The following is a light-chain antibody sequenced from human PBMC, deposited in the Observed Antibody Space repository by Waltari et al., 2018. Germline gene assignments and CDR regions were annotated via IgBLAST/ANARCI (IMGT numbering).Light chain of an antibody. J-gene: IGKJ2*01. Sequence: EIVMTQSPATLPVSPGERATLSCRASQGISIYLAWFQQKPGQAPRLLIYHASTRATGIPARLSGSGSGTEFTLTISSLQSEDFAVYYCQQYYDGRTFGQGTKLEIK. CDR1: QGISIY. V-gene: IGKV3-15*01. CDR3: QQYYDGRT. CDR2: HAS.